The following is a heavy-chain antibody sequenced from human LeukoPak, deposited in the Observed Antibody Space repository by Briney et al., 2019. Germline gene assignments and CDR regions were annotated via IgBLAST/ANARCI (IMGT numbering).Heavy chain of an antibody. CDR1: GFTFSSYA. V-gene: IGHV3-23*01. Sequence: GASLRLSCAASGFTFSSYAMSWVRQAPGKGLEWVSAISGSGGSAYYADSVKGRFTISRDNSKNTLYLQMNSLRAEDTAVYYCVISSSGMVPIPDYWGQGTLVTVSS. CDR3: VISSSGMVPIPDY. CDR2: ISGSGGSA. D-gene: IGHD3-22*01. J-gene: IGHJ4*02.